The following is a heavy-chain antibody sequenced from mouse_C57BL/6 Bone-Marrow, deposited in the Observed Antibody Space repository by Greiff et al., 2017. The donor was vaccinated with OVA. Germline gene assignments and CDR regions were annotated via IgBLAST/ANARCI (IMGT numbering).Heavy chain of an antibody. CDR2: ISYDGSN. CDR1: GYSITSGYY. CDR3: AAMDY. V-gene: IGHV3-6*01. J-gene: IGHJ4*01. Sequence: EVQLQESGPGLVKPSQSLSLTCSVTGYSITSGYYWNWIRQFPGNKLEWMGYISYDGSNNYNPSLKNRISITRDTSKNQFFLTLNSVTTEDTATYYCAAMDYWGQGTSVTVSS.